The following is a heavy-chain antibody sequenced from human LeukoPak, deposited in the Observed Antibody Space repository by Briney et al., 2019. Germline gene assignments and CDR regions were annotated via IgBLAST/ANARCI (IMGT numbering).Heavy chain of an antibody. CDR2: IIPIFGTA. D-gene: IGHD5-12*01. V-gene: IGHV1-69*13. CDR3: ARAATSDAFDI. J-gene: IGHJ3*02. Sequence: ASVKVSCKASGGTFSSYAISWVRQAPGQGLEWMGGIIPIFGTANYAQKFQGRVTITADESTSTAYMELSRLRSDDTAVYYCARAATSDAFDIWGQGTMVTVSS. CDR1: GGTFSSYA.